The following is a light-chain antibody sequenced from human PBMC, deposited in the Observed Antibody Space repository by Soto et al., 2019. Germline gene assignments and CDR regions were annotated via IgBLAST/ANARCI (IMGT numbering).Light chain of an antibody. CDR3: QHSYTTVT. J-gene: IGKJ5*01. CDR2: AAS. Sequence: IQVAPSPSSLSACVGVRGTGTCRASQSISNYLYWYQHKPRKAPKLLIYAASSLQRGVPTSFSGSGAGTHFPPTSSHVPPEDAATYCCQHSYTTVTFGPGTRLEIK. CDR1: QSISNY. V-gene: IGKV1-39*01.